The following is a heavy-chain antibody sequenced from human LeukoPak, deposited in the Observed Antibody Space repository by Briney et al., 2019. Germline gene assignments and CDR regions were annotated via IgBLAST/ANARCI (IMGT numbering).Heavy chain of an antibody. J-gene: IGHJ4*02. CDR3: AKSGYNRFDY. D-gene: IGHD5-24*01. CDR1: GFTFSNYA. CDR2: ISGSGDST. Sequence: SGGSLRLSCAASGFTFSNYAMRWVRQAPGKGLEWVSGISGSGDSTYYADSVKGRFTISRDNSKNTLYLQMNSLRAEDTAVYYCAKSGYNRFDYWGQGTLVTVSS. V-gene: IGHV3-23*01.